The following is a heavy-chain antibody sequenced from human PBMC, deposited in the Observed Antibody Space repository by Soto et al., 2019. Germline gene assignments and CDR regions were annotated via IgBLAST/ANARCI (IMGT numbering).Heavy chain of an antibody. CDR3: ARDGRATGTTIEPPGDYYYYYYMDV. Sequence: GGSLRLSCAASGFTFSSYGMHWVRQAPGKGLEWVAVIWYDGSNKYYADSVKGRFTISRDNSKNTLYLQMNSLRAEDTAVYYCARDGRATGTTIEPPGDYYYYYYMDVWGKGTTVTVSS. D-gene: IGHD1-1*01. V-gene: IGHV3-33*01. CDR1: GFTFSSYG. J-gene: IGHJ6*03. CDR2: IWYDGSNK.